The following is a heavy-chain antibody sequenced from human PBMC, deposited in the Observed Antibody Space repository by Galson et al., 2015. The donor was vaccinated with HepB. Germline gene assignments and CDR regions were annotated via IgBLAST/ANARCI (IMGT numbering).Heavy chain of an antibody. V-gene: IGHV1-69*01. CDR1: AGTFSTYA. D-gene: IGHD1-26*01. J-gene: IGHJ4*02. CDR3: YDF. CDR2: IIPIFRTT. Sequence: SCKASAGTFSTYALSWVLQAPGQGPEWMGGIIPIFRTTDYAQRFQGRVAITADESTSTAYMGVYYCVRDSGTYPGYYDFWGQGTLVTVSS.